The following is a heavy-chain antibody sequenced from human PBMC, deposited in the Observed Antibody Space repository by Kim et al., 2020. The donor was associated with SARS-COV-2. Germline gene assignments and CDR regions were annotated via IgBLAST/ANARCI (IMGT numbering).Heavy chain of an antibody. CDR1: GFTFSNAW. J-gene: IGHJ4*02. Sequence: GGSLRLSCAASGFTFSNAWMSWVRQAPGKGLEWVGRIKSKTDGGTTDYAAPVKGRFTISRDDSKNTLYLQMNSLKTEDTAVYYCTTPSGSYSLRVYWGQGTLVTVSS. D-gene: IGHD1-26*01. CDR2: IKSKTDGGTT. CDR3: TTPSGSYSLRVY. V-gene: IGHV3-15*01.